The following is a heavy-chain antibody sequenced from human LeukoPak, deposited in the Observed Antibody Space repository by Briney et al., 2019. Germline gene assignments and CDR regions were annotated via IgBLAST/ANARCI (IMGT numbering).Heavy chain of an antibody. V-gene: IGHV1-2*02. CDR1: GYTFTGYY. CDR2: INPNSGGT. J-gene: IGHJ4*02. D-gene: IGHD3-3*01. CDR3: AREFNVLRFLEWLSIMGSFDY. Sequence: ASVKVSCKASGYTFTGYYVHWVRQAPGQGLEWMGWINPNSGGTNYAQKFQGRVTMTRDTSISTAYMELSRLRSDDTAVYYCAREFNVLRFLEWLSIMGSFDYWGQGTLVTVSS.